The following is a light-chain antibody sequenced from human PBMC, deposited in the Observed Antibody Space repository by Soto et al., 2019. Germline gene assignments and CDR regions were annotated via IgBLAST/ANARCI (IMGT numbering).Light chain of an antibody. CDR2: GAS. Sequence: ETVMTQFPATLSVSPGEIVTLSCRASQSVSSNLAWYQQQPGHAPRLIIYGASTRAAGVPTRFSGSGSVTEFTLTISSLQSEDSAFYYCQQYNNWPTLTFGGGTKVEIK. V-gene: IGKV3-15*01. CDR1: QSVSSN. CDR3: QQYNNWPTLT. J-gene: IGKJ4*01.